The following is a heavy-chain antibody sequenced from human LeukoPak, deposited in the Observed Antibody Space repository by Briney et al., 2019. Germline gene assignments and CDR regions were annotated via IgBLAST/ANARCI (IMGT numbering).Heavy chain of an antibody. CDR2: TYYRSTWLY. CDR1: GDSVSSNTAA. Sequence: SQTLSLTCAISGDSVSSNTAAWNWVRQSPSRGLEWLGRTYYRSTWLYDYALSLKSRININPDTSKNQFSLHLNSVTPEDTAVYYCVRDGEGGLDYFDYWGRGTLVTVSS. J-gene: IGHJ4*01. V-gene: IGHV6-1*01. D-gene: IGHD3-16*01. CDR3: VRDGEGGLDYFDY.